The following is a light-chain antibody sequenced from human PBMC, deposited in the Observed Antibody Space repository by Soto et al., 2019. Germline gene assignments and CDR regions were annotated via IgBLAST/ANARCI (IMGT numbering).Light chain of an antibody. V-gene: IGLV2-8*01. Sequence: QAVLTQPPSASGSPGQSVTISCTGTSSDVGGYNLVSWYQQHPGEAPKLMISEVNERPSGVPDRFSGAKSGNTASLTVSGLRTEDEAYYYCSSYAGSNTFVFVTGTKLTVL. J-gene: IGLJ1*01. CDR2: EVN. CDR1: SSDVGGYNL. CDR3: SSYAGSNTFV.